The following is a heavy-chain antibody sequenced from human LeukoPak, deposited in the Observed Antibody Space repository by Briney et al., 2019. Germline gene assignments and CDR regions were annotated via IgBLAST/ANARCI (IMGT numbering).Heavy chain of an antibody. CDR1: GGSISSYY. D-gene: IGHD6-19*01. V-gene: IGHV4-59*12. J-gene: IGHJ4*02. Sequence: KPSETLSLTCTVSGGSISSYYWSWIRQPPGKGLEWIGDIYYSGSIKYNPSLKSRVTMSVDTSKNQFSLKLSSVTAADTAVYYCARVSPPSGWYGGLRYWGQGTLVTVSS. CDR2: IYYSGSI. CDR3: ARVSPPSGWYGGLRY.